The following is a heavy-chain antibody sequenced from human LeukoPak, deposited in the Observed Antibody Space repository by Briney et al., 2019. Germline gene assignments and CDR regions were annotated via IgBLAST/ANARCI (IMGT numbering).Heavy chain of an antibody. V-gene: IGHV3-23*01. J-gene: IGHJ4*02. CDR2: ISGSGGST. CDR1: GFTFSSYA. CDR3: AKVYSGSQGDY. D-gene: IGHD1-26*01. Sequence: PGGSLTLSCAASGFTFSSYAMGWVRQAPGKGREWVSGISGSGGSTHYADSVKGRFTISRDNSKNTLYLQMNSLRAEDTAVYYCAKVYSGSQGDYWGQGTLVTVSS.